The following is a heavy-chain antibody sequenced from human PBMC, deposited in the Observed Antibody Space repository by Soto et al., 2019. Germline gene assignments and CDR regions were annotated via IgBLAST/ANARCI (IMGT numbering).Heavy chain of an antibody. CDR1: GCTFSSYA. V-gene: IGHV3-30-3*01. CDR3: ARDCPGPGLPTPYDYYYGMDV. CDR2: ISYDGSNK. D-gene: IGHD5-12*01. Sequence: GGSLRLSCAASGCTFSSYAMHWVRQAPGKGLEWVAVISYDGSNKYYADSVKGRFTISRDNSKNTLYLQMNSLRAEDTAVYYCARDCPGPGLPTPYDYYYGMDVWGQGTTVTVSS. J-gene: IGHJ6*02.